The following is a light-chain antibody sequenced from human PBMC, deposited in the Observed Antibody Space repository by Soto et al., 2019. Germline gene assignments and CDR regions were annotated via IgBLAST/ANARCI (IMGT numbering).Light chain of an antibody. V-gene: IGLV1-44*01. CDR3: AAWDDSLTGPV. Sequence: QSVLSQPPSASGTPGQTVIISCSGSRSDIGSNFVNWYQHLPGTAPKLLIYNSNQRPSGVPDRFSGSKSGTSASLANSGLQSEDEADYYCAAWDDSLTGPVFGTGTKVTVL. J-gene: IGLJ1*01. CDR1: RSDIGSNF. CDR2: NSN.